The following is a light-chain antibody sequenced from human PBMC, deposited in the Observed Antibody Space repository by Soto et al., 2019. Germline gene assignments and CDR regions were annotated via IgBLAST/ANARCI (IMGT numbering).Light chain of an antibody. CDR3: QQTYTIPVT. Sequence: DIQMTQSPSSLSASIGDRVTITCRTSQNIKRYLNWYQQKPGKAPKLLIYAASSLQSGVPSRFSGSASGTDFTLTIHSLQPEDFATYFCQQTYTIPVTFGQGTRLEIK. CDR2: AAS. CDR1: QNIKRY. J-gene: IGKJ5*01. V-gene: IGKV1-39*01.